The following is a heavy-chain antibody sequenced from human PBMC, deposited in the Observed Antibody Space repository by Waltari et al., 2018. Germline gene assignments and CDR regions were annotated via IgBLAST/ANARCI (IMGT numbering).Heavy chain of an antibody. CDR1: GFTFVDFT. CDR3: ARSTSDYYYYPMDV. CDR2: VSWGGSST. V-gene: IGHV3-43*01. Sequence: EVQLVESGGAVVQPGGSLRLSCAASGFTFVDFTLHWVRQRPGRGPEWVSLVSWGGSSTYYAASVRGRFTISRDNSKNSLQMNSLTSEDGALYYCARSTSDYYYYPMDVWGQGTTVTVSS. J-gene: IGHJ6*01.